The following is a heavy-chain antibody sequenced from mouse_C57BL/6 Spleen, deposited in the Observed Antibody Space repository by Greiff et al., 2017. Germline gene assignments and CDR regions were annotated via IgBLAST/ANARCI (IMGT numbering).Heavy chain of an antibody. D-gene: IGHD2-5*01. CDR2: IYPGDGDT. CDR1: GYAFSSSW. V-gene: IGHV1-82*01. CDR3: ANSNYGYFDV. J-gene: IGHJ1*03. Sequence: QVQLQQSGPELVKPGASVKISCKASGYAFSSSWMNXVKQRPGKGLEWIGRIYPGDGDTNYNGKFKGKATLTADKSSSTAYMQLSSLTSEDSAVYFCANSNYGYFDVWGTGTTVTVSS.